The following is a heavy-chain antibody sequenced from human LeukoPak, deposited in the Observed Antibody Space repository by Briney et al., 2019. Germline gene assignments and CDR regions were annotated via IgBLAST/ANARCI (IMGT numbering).Heavy chain of an antibody. Sequence: PGGSLRLSCAASGFTFSSYSMNWVRQAPGKGLEWVSYISSSSSTIYYADSVKGRFTISRDNVKNTLYLQMNSLRAEDTAVYYCARNGSYLDAFDIWGQGTMVTVSS. J-gene: IGHJ3*02. CDR3: ARNGSYLDAFDI. V-gene: IGHV3-48*04. CDR2: ISSSSSTI. D-gene: IGHD1-26*01. CDR1: GFTFSSYS.